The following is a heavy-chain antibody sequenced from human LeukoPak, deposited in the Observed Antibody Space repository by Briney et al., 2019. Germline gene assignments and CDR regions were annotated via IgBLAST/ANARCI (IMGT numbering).Heavy chain of an antibody. V-gene: IGHV4-34*01. CDR3: ARGHYYGSGSYDY. D-gene: IGHD3-10*01. Sequence: SETLSLTCAVYGGSFSGYYWSWIRQPPGKGLEWIGEINHSGSTNYNPSLKSRVTISVDTSKNQFSLKLSSVTAADTAVYYCARGHYYGSGSYDYWGQGTLVTVSS. CDR2: INHSGST. CDR1: GGSFSGYY. J-gene: IGHJ4*02.